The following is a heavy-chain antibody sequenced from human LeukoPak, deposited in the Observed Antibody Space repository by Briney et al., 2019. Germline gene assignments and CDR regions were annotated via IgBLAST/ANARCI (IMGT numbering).Heavy chain of an antibody. CDR2: ISGSGGST. CDR1: GFAISTYA. D-gene: IGHD3-10*01. CDR3: AKYVELLWCGELWPLGWFDP. Sequence: GGSLRLSCAASGFAISTYAMSWVRQAPGKGLEWVSAISGSGGSTYYADSVKGRFTISRDNSKNTLYLQMNSLRAEDTAVYYCAKYVELLWCGELWPLGWFDPWGQGTLVTVSS. V-gene: IGHV3-23*01. J-gene: IGHJ5*02.